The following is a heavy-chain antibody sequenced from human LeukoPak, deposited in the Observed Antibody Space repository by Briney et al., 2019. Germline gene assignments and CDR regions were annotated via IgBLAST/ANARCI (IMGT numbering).Heavy chain of an antibody. J-gene: IGHJ4*02. CDR3: ARGGLNWSGHQTYFDY. CDR2: INPNSGGT. V-gene: IGHV1-2*02. D-gene: IGHD3-3*01. Sequence: ASVKVSCKASGYTFTGYYMHWVRQAPGQGLEWMGWINPNSGGTNYAQKFQGRVTMTRDTSISTAYMELSRLRSDDTAVYYCARGGLNWSGHQTYFDYWGQGTLVTVSS. CDR1: GYTFTGYY.